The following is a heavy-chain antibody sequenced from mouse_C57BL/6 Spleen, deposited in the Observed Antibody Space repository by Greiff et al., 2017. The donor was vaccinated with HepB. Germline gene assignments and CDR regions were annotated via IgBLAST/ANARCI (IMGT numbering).Heavy chain of an antibody. CDR2: INPNNGGT. D-gene: IGHD1-1*01. CDR1: GYTFTDYY. CDR3: ARHYYGSSDAMDY. V-gene: IGHV1-26*01. J-gene: IGHJ4*01. Sequence: VQLKQSGPELVKPGASVKISCKASGYTFTDYYMNWVKQSHGKSLEWIGDINPNNGGTSYNQKFKGKATLTVDKSSSTAYMELRSLTSEDSAVYYCARHYYGSSDAMDYWGQGTSVTVSS.